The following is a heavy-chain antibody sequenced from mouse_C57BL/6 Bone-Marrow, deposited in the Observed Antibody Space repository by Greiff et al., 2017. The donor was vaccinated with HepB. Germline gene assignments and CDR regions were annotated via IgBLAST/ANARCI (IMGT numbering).Heavy chain of an antibody. CDR3: AFITTDFFDY. CDR2: IDPSDSYT. Sequence: QVQLKQPGAELVMPGASVKLSCKASGYTFTSYWMHWVKQRPGQGLEWIGEIDPSDSYTNYNQKFKGKSTLTVDKSSSTAYMQLSSLTSEDSAVYYCAFITTDFFDYWGQGTTLTVSS. D-gene: IGHD1-1*01. V-gene: IGHV1-69*01. J-gene: IGHJ2*01. CDR1: GYTFTSYW.